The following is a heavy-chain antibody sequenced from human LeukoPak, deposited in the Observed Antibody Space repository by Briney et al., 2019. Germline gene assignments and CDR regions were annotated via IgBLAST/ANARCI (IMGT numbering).Heavy chain of an antibody. CDR1: GFTFSSYW. CDR2: IKQDGSEK. V-gene: IGHV3-7*01. CDR3: ARADEGGWYNYCYGMDV. D-gene: IGHD6-19*01. J-gene: IGHJ6*02. Sequence: GGSLRLSCAASGFTFSSYWMSWVRQAPGKGLEWVANIKQDGSEKYYVDSVKGRFTISRDNAKNSLYLQMNSLRAEDTAVYYCARADEGGWYNYCYGMDVWGQGTTVTVSS.